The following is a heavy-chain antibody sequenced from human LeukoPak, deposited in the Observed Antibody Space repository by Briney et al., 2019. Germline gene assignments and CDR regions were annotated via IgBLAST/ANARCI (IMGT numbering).Heavy chain of an antibody. V-gene: IGHV3-21*01. CDR3: ASRRGAVAGGIDY. Sequence: GGSLRLSCAASGFTFSSYSMNWVRQAPGKGLEWVSSISSSSSYIYYADSLKGRFTISRDNAKNSLYLQMNSLRAEDTAVYYCASRRGAVAGGIDYWGQGTLVTASS. J-gene: IGHJ4*02. CDR2: ISSSSSYI. CDR1: GFTFSSYS. D-gene: IGHD6-19*01.